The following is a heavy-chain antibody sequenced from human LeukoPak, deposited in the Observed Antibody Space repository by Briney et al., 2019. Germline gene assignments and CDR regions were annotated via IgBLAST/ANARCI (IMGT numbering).Heavy chain of an antibody. V-gene: IGHV4-59*08. CDR3: ARHAQIVAATGSFDF. CDR1: GGSISSYY. Sequence: SETLSLTCTVSGGSISSYYWSWIRPPPGQGLEWIGYIYYTGTTKYNPSLNSRVTISVDTSKNQLSLRLNSVTAADTAVYYCARHAQIVAATGSFDFWGQGTLVTVSS. J-gene: IGHJ4*02. D-gene: IGHD1-26*01. CDR2: IYYTGTT.